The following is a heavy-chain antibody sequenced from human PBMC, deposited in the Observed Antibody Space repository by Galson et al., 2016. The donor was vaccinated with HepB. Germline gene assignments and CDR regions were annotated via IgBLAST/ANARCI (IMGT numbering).Heavy chain of an antibody. J-gene: IGHJ4*02. Sequence: SLRLSCAASGFTFSNYDMNWVRQAPGEGLEWVSYISRSSSYIYYADSVKGRITISRDNAKNSLNLQMHSLRAEDTAVYYCARDKDDILTGYYDFWGQGTLVTVSS. CDR1: GFTFSNYD. CDR3: ARDKDDILTGYYDF. V-gene: IGHV3-21*05. D-gene: IGHD3-9*01. CDR2: ISRSSSYI.